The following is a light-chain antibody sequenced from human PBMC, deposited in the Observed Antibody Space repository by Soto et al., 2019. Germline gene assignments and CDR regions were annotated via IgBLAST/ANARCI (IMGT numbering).Light chain of an antibody. CDR3: QHYNSYSEA. J-gene: IGKJ1*01. CDR2: KAS. V-gene: IGKV1-5*03. CDR1: QTISSW. Sequence: DIQMTQSPSTLSGSVADRGIITCRASQTISSWLAWYQQKPGKAPKLLIYKASTLKSGVPSRFSGSGSGTEFTLTISSLQPDDFATYYCQHYNSYSEAFGQGTKV.